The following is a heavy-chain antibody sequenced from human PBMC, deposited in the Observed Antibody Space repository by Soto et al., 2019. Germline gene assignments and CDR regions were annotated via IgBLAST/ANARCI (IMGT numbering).Heavy chain of an antibody. CDR1: GDSISSGGYY. CDR2: IYYSGSA. Sequence: PSETLSLTCTVSGDSISSGGYYWSWVRQHPGRGLEWIGYIYYSGSAYYNPSLKSRVTISVDTSKNQFFLKLSSVTAADTAMYYCARDQEVNYSDNGGSEDYDGMDVWGQGTPVTVYS. D-gene: IGHD4-17*01. V-gene: IGHV4-31*03. J-gene: IGHJ6*02. CDR3: ARDQEVNYSDNGGSEDYDGMDV.